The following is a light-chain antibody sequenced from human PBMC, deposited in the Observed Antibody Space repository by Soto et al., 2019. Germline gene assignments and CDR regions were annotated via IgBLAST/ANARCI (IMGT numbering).Light chain of an antibody. V-gene: IGKV3-20*01. Sequence: EILLTQSPGTLSLSPGESATLSCRASQSLDSNYLAWYQQKPGQAPRLLIYGGSSRATGIPDRFTGGGSGTDFTLTISRLEPTEFAIYFCQQYGTSPLSTFGRGTKLEIK. CDR1: QSLDSNY. CDR3: QQYGTSPLST. CDR2: GGS. J-gene: IGKJ2*01.